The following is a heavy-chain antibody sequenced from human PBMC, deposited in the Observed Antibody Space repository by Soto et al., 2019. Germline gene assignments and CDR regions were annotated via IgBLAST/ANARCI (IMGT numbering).Heavy chain of an antibody. CDR3: ARYLVTTNNNWFDP. Sequence: SETLSLTCTVSGGSISSGGYYWSWIRQHPGKGLEWIGYIYYSGSTYYNPSLKSRVTISVDTSKNQFSLKLSSVTAADTAVYYCARYLVTTNNNWFDPWGQGTLVTVSS. J-gene: IGHJ5*02. CDR1: GGSISSGGYY. CDR2: IYYSGST. V-gene: IGHV4-31*03. D-gene: IGHD4-17*01.